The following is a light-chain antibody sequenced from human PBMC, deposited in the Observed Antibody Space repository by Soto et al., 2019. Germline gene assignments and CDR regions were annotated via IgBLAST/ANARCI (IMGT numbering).Light chain of an antibody. V-gene: IGKV4-1*01. CDR2: WAS. Sequence: DIVMTQSPDSLAVSLGERATIKCKSSQSVLYSSNNKNYLAWYQQKPGQSPKLLIYWASTREYGVPDRFSGSGSGTDFTLTISSLQAEDVAVYYCHQYFNSLWTFGQGTKVEIK. CDR1: QSVLYSSNNKNY. CDR3: HQYFNSLWT. J-gene: IGKJ1*01.